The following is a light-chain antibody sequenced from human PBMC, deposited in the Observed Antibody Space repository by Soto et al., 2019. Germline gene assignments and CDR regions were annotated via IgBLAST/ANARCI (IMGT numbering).Light chain of an antibody. CDR1: QSVRSN. Sequence: EIVMTQSPATLSVSPGERATLSCRASQSVRSNLAWYQQKPGQAPRLLIYGASTRATGIPARFSGSGSGTEFTLTFGSLQSEDFAVYYCQQYNNWPYTFGQGTKLEIK. J-gene: IGKJ2*01. V-gene: IGKV3-15*01. CDR3: QQYNNWPYT. CDR2: GAS.